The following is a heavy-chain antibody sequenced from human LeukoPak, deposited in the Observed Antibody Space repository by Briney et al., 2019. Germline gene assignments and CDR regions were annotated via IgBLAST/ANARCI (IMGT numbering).Heavy chain of an antibody. J-gene: IGHJ2*01. V-gene: IGHV4-39*07. Sequence: SETLSLTCTVSGGSISSSSYYWGWIRQPPGKGLEWIGSIYYSGSTNYNPSLKSRVTISVDTSKNQFSLKLSSVTAADTAVYYCARDLDYYDSSDYWYFDLWGRGTLVTVSS. CDR3: ARDLDYYDSSDYWYFDL. CDR2: IYYSGST. CDR1: GGSISSSSYY. D-gene: IGHD3-22*01.